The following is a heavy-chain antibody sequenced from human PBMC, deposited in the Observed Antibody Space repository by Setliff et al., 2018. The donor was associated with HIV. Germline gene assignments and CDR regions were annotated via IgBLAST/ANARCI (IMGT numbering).Heavy chain of an antibody. V-gene: IGHV4-34*01. Sequence: SETLSLTCAVYGGSLSGYYWSWIRQPPGKGLEWCGEINHSGSTNYNPSLKSRVTISVDTSKNQFSRKLNSVTTADTAVYYCASRPVYSGYEPDAFDIWGQGTRVTSSS. CDR3: ASRPVYSGYEPDAFDI. D-gene: IGHD5-12*01. J-gene: IGHJ3*02. CDR2: INHSGST. CDR1: GGSLSGYY.